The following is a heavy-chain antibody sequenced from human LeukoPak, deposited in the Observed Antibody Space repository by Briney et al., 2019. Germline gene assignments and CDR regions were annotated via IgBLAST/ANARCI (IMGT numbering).Heavy chain of an antibody. V-gene: IGHV4-34*01. D-gene: IGHD6-6*01. CDR2: IYYSGST. CDR3: ARHLYSSSSYAFDI. J-gene: IGHJ3*02. Sequence: SETLCLTCAVYGGSFSGYYWSWNRQPPGKGLEWIGSIYYSGSTYYNPSLKSRVTISVDTSKNQFSLKLSSVTAADTAVYYCARHLYSSSSYAFDIWGQGTMVTVSS. CDR1: GGSFSGYY.